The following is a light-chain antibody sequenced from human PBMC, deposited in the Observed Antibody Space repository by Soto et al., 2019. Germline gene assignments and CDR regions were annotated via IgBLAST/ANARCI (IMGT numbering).Light chain of an antibody. CDR2: EVN. Sequence: QSALTQPASLSGSPGQSITISCTGTSSDIGAYDYVSWFQQHPGKAPKLMISEVNNRPSGVSNRFSGSKSGNTASLAISGLQSEDEADYYCAAWDDSLNGVVFGGGTKLTVL. CDR1: SSDIGAYDY. CDR3: AAWDDSLNGVV. V-gene: IGLV2-14*01. J-gene: IGLJ2*01.